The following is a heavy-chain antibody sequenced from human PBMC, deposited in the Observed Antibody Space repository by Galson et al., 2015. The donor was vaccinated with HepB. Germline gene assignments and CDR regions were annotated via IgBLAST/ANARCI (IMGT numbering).Heavy chain of an antibody. CDR3: ARDRLGQQLPYSYYYYYGMDV. V-gene: IGHV1-69*13. Sequence: SVKVSCKASGGTFSSYAISWVRQAPGQGLEWMGGIIPIFGTANYAQKFQGRVTITADESTSTAYMELSSLRSEDTAVYYCARDRLGQQLPYSYYYYYGMDVWGQGTTVTVSS. CDR1: GGTFSSYA. D-gene: IGHD6-13*01. J-gene: IGHJ6*02. CDR2: IIPIFGTA.